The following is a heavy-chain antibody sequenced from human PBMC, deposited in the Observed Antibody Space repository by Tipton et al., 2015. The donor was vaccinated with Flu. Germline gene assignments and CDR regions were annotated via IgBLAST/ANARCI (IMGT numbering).Heavy chain of an antibody. D-gene: IGHD3-16*01. Sequence: SLRLSCAVSGFTFSSYEMNWVRQAPGKGLEWVSYIRSSGTTKYYADAVKGRFTISRDNAKNSLYLQMNSLRVEDTAVYYCARGFIRLCDYWGQGALVTVSS. V-gene: IGHV3-48*03. J-gene: IGHJ4*02. CDR1: GFTFSSYE. CDR2: IRSSGTTK. CDR3: ARGFIRLCDY.